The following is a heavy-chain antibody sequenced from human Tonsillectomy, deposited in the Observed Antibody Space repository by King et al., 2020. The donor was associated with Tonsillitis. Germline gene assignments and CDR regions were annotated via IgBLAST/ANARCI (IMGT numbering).Heavy chain of an antibody. D-gene: IGHD3-10*01. CDR3: AKAGGTRVRGVIITSYYYYYYGMDV. V-gene: IGHV3-23*03. J-gene: IGHJ6*02. CDR2: IYSGGSST. CDR1: GFTFSSYA. Sequence: QLVQSGGGLVQPGGSLRLSCAASGFTFSSYAMSWVRQAPGKGLEWVSVIYSGGSSTYYADSVKGRFTISRDNSKNTLYLQINSLRAEDTAVYYCAKAGGTRVRGVIITSYYYYYYGMDVWGQGTTVTVSS.